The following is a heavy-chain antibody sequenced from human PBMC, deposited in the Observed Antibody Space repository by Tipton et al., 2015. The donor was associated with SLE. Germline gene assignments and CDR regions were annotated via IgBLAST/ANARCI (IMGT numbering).Heavy chain of an antibody. CDR3: ARSNGEGPNWYFDL. J-gene: IGHJ2*01. CDR1: DYSISSAYF. CDR2: IYHSGT. D-gene: IGHD2-8*01. V-gene: IGHV4-38-2*01. Sequence: LRLSCAVSDYSISSAYFWGWIRQPPGKGLEWIGSIYHSGTYNNPSLKSRVTISMDTSKNHFSLSLRSVTAADTAVYYCARSNGEGPNWYFDLWGRGTLVTVSS.